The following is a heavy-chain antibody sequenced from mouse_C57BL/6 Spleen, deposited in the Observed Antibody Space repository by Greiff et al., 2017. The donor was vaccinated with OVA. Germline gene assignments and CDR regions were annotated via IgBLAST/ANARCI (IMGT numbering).Heavy chain of an antibody. CDR1: GYSITSGYY. V-gene: IGHV3-6*01. Sequence: VQLKESGPGLVKPSQSLSLTCSVTGYSITSGYYWNWIRQSPGNKLEWMGYISYDGSNNYNPSLKNRITITRDTSKNQFFLKLNSVTTADTATYYCARRNVYSKGGDYWGQGTTLTVSS. D-gene: IGHD2-5*01. CDR2: ISYDGSN. CDR3: ARRNVYSKGGDY. J-gene: IGHJ2*01.